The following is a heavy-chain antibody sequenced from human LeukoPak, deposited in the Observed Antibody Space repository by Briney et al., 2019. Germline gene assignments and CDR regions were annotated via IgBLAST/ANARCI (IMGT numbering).Heavy chain of an antibody. CDR3: AKRPSHTTISFFDY. D-gene: IGHD3-3*01. CDR1: GFTFSSYA. CDR2: ISGSGGST. V-gene: IGHV3-23*01. Sequence: GGSLRLSCAASGFTFSSYAMGWVRQAPGKGLEWVSAISGSGGSTYYADSVKGRFTISRDNSKNTLYLQMNSLRAEDTAVYYCAKRPSHTTISFFDYWGQGTLVTVSS. J-gene: IGHJ4*02.